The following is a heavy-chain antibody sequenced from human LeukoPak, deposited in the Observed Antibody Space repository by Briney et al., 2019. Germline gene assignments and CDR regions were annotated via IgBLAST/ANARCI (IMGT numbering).Heavy chain of an antibody. Sequence: PSETLSLTCTVSGGSISSSSYYWGWIRQPPGKGLEWIGSIYYSGSTYYNPSLKSRVTISVDTSKNQFSLKLSSVTAADTAVYYCARCYGVDSGSPKDPVYYWGQGTLVTVSS. CDR2: IYYSGST. D-gene: IGHD1-26*01. J-gene: IGHJ4*02. CDR1: GGSISSSSYY. V-gene: IGHV4-39*01. CDR3: ARCYGVDSGSPKDPVYY.